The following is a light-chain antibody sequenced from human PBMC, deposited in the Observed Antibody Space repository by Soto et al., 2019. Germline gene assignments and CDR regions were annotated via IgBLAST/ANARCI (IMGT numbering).Light chain of an antibody. CDR1: SSEIGAYDY. Sequence: QSVLTQPASLSVSRGQSITISCTGTSSEIGAYDYVSWFQQHPGKAPKLMISEVNNRPSGVSNRFSGYKSGNTAYLTISGLQVEEEAEYFCFSSTTTSTHVLGTGTKV. CDR3: FSSTTTSTHV. CDR2: EVN. V-gene: IGLV2-14*01. J-gene: IGLJ1*01.